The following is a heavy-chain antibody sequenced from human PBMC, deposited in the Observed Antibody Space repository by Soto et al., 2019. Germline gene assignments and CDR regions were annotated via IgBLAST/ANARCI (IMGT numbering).Heavy chain of an antibody. D-gene: IGHD3-9*01. CDR1: GFTFSSYA. J-gene: IGHJ4*02. CDR3: ARGVAGQYFDWSQIDY. V-gene: IGHV3-30-3*01. Sequence: QVQLVESGGGVVQPGRSLRLSCAASGFTFSSYAMHWVRQAPGKGLEWVAVISYDGSNKYYADSVKGRFTISRDNSKNTLYLQMNSLRAEDTAVYYCARGVAGQYFDWSQIDYWGQGTLVTVSS. CDR2: ISYDGSNK.